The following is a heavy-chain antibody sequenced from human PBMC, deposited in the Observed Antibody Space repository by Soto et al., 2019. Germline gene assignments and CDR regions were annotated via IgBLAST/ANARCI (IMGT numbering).Heavy chain of an antibody. D-gene: IGHD3-16*02. CDR1: GFTFSSYA. CDR2: IWYDGSKK. Sequence: QVQLVESGGGVVQPGRSLRLSCAASGFTFSSYAMHWVRQAPGKGLVWVAVIWYDGSKKYYADSVKGRFTISRDNSKNTLYLHMNSLRAEDTAVYYCAREHDYLWGIYRYTDDAFDMWGQGTMVTVSS. CDR3: AREHDYLWGIYRYTDDAFDM. V-gene: IGHV3-33*01. J-gene: IGHJ3*02.